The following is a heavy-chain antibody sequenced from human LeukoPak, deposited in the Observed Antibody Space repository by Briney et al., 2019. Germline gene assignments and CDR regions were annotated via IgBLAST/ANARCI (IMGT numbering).Heavy chain of an antibody. Sequence: GGSLRLSCAASGFTLSSYAMSWVRQAPGKGLEWVSAISGSGGSTYYADSVKGRFTISRDNSKNTLYLQMNSLRAEDTAVYYCAKGSAGLYYFDYWGQGTLVTVSS. V-gene: IGHV3-23*01. J-gene: IGHJ4*02. CDR1: GFTLSSYA. CDR2: ISGSGGST. D-gene: IGHD6-13*01. CDR3: AKGSAGLYYFDY.